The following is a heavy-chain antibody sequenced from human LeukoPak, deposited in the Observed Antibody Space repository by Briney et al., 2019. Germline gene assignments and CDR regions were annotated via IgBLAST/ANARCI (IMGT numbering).Heavy chain of an antibody. Sequence: GGSLRLSCAASGFTFSSYSMNWVRQAPGKGLEWVSSISSSSSYIYYADSVKGRFTISRDNAKNSLYLQMNSLRAEDTAVYYCARDRRGPYYDTLTGPRGLFDYWGQGTLVTVSS. V-gene: IGHV3-21*01. CDR3: ARDRRGPYYDTLTGPRGLFDY. CDR2: ISSSSSYI. D-gene: IGHD3-9*01. CDR1: GFTFSSYS. J-gene: IGHJ4*02.